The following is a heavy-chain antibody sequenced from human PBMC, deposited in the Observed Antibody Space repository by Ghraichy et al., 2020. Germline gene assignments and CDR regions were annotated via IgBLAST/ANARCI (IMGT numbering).Heavy chain of an antibody. V-gene: IGHV3-23*01. J-gene: IGHJ4*02. D-gene: IGHD3-22*01. CDR3: AKDYYDSSAYYYGRDYFDY. Sequence: GGSLRLSCAASGFTFNTYAMSWVRQAPGKGLEWVSAIGGSGDIAYYADSVKGRFTISRDNSKNTLFLQMNSLRAEDTALYYCAKDYYDSSAYYYGRDYFDYWGQGTLVTVSS. CDR1: GFTFNTYA. CDR2: IGGSGDIA.